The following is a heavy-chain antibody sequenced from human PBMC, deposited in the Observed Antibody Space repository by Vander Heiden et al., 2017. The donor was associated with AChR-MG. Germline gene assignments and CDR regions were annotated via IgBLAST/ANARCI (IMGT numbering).Heavy chain of an antibody. J-gene: IGHJ4*02. CDR3: ARYFDSSGSALAIY. CDR2: IRYDGSNK. D-gene: IGHD3-22*01. Sequence: QVQLVESGGGVVQPGGSLRLSCAASGFTFSSYGMHWVRQAPGKGLEWVAFIRYDGSNKYYADSVKGRFTISRDNSKSTLYLQMSSLRAEDTAVYYCARYFDSSGSALAIYWGQGTLVTVSS. CDR1: GFTFSSYG. V-gene: IGHV3-30*02.